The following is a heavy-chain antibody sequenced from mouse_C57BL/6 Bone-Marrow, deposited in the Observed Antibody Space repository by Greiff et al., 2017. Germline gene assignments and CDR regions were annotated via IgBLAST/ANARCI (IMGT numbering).Heavy chain of an antibody. CDR2: IYPGDGDT. V-gene: IGHV1-80*01. J-gene: IGHJ4*01. Sequence: QVQLQQSGAELVKPGASVKISCKASGYAFSSSWMTWVKQRPGKGLEWIGQIYPGDGDTNYTGKFKGKATLTADTSSSAAYMQLSSLTSEDSAVYFCARRHGRYAMDYWGQGTSVTVSS. CDR1: GYAFSSSW. CDR3: ARRHGRYAMDY. D-gene: IGHD6-1*01.